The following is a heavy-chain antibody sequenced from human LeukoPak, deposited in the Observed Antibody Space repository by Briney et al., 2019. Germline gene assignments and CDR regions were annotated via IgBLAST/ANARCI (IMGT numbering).Heavy chain of an antibody. CDR1: GFTFSSYA. J-gene: IGHJ4*02. D-gene: IGHD3-3*01. Sequence: GGSLRLSCAASGFTFSSYAMSWVRQAPGKGLEWVSAISGSGGSTYYADSVKGRFTISRDNSKNTLYLQMNSLRAEDTAVYYCARSQFWSGYAYYFDYWGQGTLVTVSS. CDR3: ARSQFWSGYAYYFDY. CDR2: ISGSGGST. V-gene: IGHV3-23*01.